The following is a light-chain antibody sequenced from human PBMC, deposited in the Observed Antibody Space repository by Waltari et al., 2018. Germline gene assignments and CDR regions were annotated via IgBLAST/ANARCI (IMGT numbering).Light chain of an antibody. V-gene: IGKV1-5*03. CDR1: QSISSW. CDR2: KAS. Sequence: DIQMTQSPSTLSASVGDRVTITCRASQSISSWLAWYQPKPGKAPKLLIYKASSLESGVPSRFSGSGSGTEFTLTINNLQPDDFATYYCQQYNSYLIYTFGQGTKLEIK. J-gene: IGKJ2*01. CDR3: QQYNSYLIYT.